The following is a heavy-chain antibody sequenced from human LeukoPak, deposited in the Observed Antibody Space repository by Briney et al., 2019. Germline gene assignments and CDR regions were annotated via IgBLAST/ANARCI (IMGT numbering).Heavy chain of an antibody. D-gene: IGHD4-17*01. CDR3: AKPGDDYGDSGYFDY. V-gene: IGHV3-33*06. CDR2: IWYDGSNK. CDR1: GFTFSSYG. Sequence: PGRSLRLSCAASGFTFSSYGMHWVRQAPGKGLEWVAVIWYDGSNKYYADSVKGRLTISRDNSKNTLYLQMNSLRAEDTAVYYCAKPGDDYGDSGYFDYWGQGTLVTVSS. J-gene: IGHJ4*02.